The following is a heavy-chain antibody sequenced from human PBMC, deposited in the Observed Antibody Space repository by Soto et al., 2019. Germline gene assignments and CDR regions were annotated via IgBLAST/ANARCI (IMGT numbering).Heavy chain of an antibody. CDR1: GFTFSSYW. J-gene: IGHJ6*01. V-gene: IGHV3-7*01. CDR3: ARAYYDFWSGSYRQEDYYYHHRHV. CDR2: IKQDGGEK. D-gene: IGHD3-3*01. Sequence: EVQLVESGGGLVQPGGSLRLSCAASGFTFSSYWMSWVRQAPGKGLEWVANIKQDGGEKYYVDSVKGRFTISRDNAKNSLYLQMQSLRAEDTAVYYCARAYYDFWSGSYRQEDYYYHHRHVWGPGTTVTVSS.